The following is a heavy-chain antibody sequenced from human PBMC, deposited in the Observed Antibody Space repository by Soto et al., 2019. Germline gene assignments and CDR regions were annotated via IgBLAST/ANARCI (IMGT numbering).Heavy chain of an antibody. J-gene: IGHJ4*02. Sequence: QVTLKTSGPVLVQLTETLTLTCTVSGFSLSNTKMGVTWIRQPPGKALEWLPHIFSDDEKSYSTSLKSRLTISQDTSKSQVVLTMTNMDPVDTATYFCARIQNNIRRGVFQAFWGQGTLVTVSS. V-gene: IGHV2-26*01. CDR3: ARIQNNIRRGVFQAF. CDR1: GFSLSNTKMG. CDR2: IFSDDEK. D-gene: IGHD3-10*01.